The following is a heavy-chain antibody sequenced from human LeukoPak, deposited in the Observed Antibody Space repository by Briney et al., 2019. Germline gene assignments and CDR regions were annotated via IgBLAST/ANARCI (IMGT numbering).Heavy chain of an antibody. D-gene: IGHD3-22*01. J-gene: IGHJ4*02. CDR3: ARDQGENYDSSGYYPY. V-gene: IGHV3-11*06. CDR1: GFTFSDYY. Sequence: PGGSLRLSCAASGFTFSDYYMSWIRQAPGKGLERVSYISGSSSSPNYADSVKGRFTISRDNAKNSLYLQMNSLRAEDTAVYYCARDQGENYDSSGYYPYWGQGTLVTVSS. CDR2: ISGSSSSP.